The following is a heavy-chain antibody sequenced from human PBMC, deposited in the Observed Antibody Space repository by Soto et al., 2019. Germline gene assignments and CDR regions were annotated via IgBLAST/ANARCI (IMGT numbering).Heavy chain of an antibody. Sequence: SHTLSLTCTVSGGSISSGGYYWSWIRQHPGKGLEWIGYIYYSGSTYYNPSLKSRVTISVDTSKNQFSLKLSSVTAADTAVYYCARDRVTYYDILTGYYSRSYYFDYWGQGTLVTVSS. J-gene: IGHJ4*02. CDR1: GGSISSGGYY. CDR2: IYYSGST. V-gene: IGHV4-31*03. CDR3: ARDRVTYYDILTGYYSRSYYFDY. D-gene: IGHD3-9*01.